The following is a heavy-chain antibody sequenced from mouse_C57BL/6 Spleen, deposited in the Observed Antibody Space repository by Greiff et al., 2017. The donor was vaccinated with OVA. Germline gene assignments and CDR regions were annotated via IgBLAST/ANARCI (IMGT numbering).Heavy chain of an antibody. J-gene: IGHJ1*03. CDR2: SRNKANDYTT. V-gene: IGHV7-1*01. Sequence: EVKVVESGGGLVQSGRSLRLSCATSGFTFSDFYMEWVRQAPGKGLEWIAASRNKANDYTTEYSASVKGRFIVSRDTSQSILYLQMNALRAEDTAIYYCARDAGGSSYERYFDVWGTGTTVTVSS. CDR1: GFTFSDFY. CDR3: ARDAGGSSYERYFDV. D-gene: IGHD1-1*01.